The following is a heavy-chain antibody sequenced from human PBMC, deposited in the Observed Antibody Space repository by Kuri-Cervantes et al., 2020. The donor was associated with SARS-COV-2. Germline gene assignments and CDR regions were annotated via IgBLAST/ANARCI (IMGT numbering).Heavy chain of an antibody. Sequence: GGSLRLSCSASGFTFGDHAMSWFRQAPGKGLEWVGFIRSNSHGGAAESAASVKGRFTISRDDSKSIAYLQMNSLETEDTAVYYCTRLRGFGPLLHGLDVWGQGTTVTVSS. CDR2: IRSNSHGGAA. CDR1: GFTFGDHA. CDR3: TRLRGFGPLLHGLDV. J-gene: IGHJ6*02. D-gene: IGHD6-25*01. V-gene: IGHV3-49*03.